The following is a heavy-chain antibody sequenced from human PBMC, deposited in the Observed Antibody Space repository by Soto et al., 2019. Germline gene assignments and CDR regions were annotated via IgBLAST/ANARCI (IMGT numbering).Heavy chain of an antibody. D-gene: IGHD6-13*01. Sequence: PSETLSLTCTVSGGSISSGGYYWSWIRQHPGKGLEWIGYIYYSGSTYYNPSLKSRVTISVDTSKNQFSLKLSSVTAADTAVYYCAGGYSSSWYPGYYYGMDVWGQGTTVTVSS. V-gene: IGHV4-31*03. CDR2: IYYSGST. CDR3: AGGYSSSWYPGYYYGMDV. CDR1: GGSISSGGYY. J-gene: IGHJ6*02.